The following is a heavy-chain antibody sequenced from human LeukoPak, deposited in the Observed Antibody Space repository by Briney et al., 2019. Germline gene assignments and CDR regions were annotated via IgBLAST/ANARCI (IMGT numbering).Heavy chain of an antibody. J-gene: IGHJ4*02. CDR1: GYTFASYD. CDR2: MNPDSTNT. D-gene: IGHD2-15*01. V-gene: IGHV1-8*01. Sequence: ASVTVSCKPSGYTFASYDINWVRQAPGQGLEWMGWMNPDSTNTGYAQKFQGRVTMTRDTPMSTAYMELSSLTSEDTAVYYCARVPSLGYCSGGSCYRFDHWGQGTLVAVSS. CDR3: ARVPSLGYCSGGSCYRFDH.